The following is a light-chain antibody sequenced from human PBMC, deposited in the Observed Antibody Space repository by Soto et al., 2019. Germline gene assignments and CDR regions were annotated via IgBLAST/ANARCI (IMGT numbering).Light chain of an antibody. J-gene: IGKJ1*01. CDR3: MQGTHWPRT. V-gene: IGKV2-30*01. Sequence: DVVMTQSPLSLPVTLGQPASISCRSSQSLVYSDGNTYLNWFQQRPGQSPRRLIYKVSNRDSGVPDRFSGIGSGTDFTLKISRVEAEDVGVYYCMQGTHWPRTFGQWTKVEIQ. CDR1: QSLVYSDGNTY. CDR2: KVS.